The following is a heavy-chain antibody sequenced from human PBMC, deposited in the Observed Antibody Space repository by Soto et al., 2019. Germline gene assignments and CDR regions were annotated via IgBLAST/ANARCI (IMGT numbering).Heavy chain of an antibody. CDR2: IYYTGST. Sequence: PSETLSLTCTVSGDSIRSAGHYWSWIRQHPGKGLEWIGYIYYTGSTYYNPSLKSRVGISLDTSQNQFSLKLTSVTAADTAVYYCARSGASGIIITSKWFDPWGQGTLVTVSS. V-gene: IGHV4-31*03. CDR1: GDSIRSAGHY. CDR3: ARSGASGIIITSKWFDP. D-gene: IGHD1-1*01. J-gene: IGHJ5*02.